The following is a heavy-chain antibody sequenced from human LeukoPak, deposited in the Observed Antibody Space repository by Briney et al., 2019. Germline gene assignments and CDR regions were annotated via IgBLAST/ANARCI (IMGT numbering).Heavy chain of an antibody. J-gene: IGHJ4*02. Sequence: PGGSLRLSCATSGFTPSTYAMHWVREAPGRGLEYVSSLRSDGFSTYYANSVKRRFTISRDHSKDTLDLQMGSLRPEDTAVYFCARGQQWVIRPFDYWGQGTLVTVSS. CDR2: LRSDGFST. D-gene: IGHD6-19*01. CDR1: GFTPSTYA. CDR3: ARGQQWVIRPFDY. V-gene: IGHV3-64*01.